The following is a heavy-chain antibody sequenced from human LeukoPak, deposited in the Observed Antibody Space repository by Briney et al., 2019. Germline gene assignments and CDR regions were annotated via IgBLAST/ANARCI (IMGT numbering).Heavy chain of an antibody. CDR1: GASLSNYY. Sequence: SETLSLTCTVSGASLSNYYWSWIRQTPEKGLEWMGHIHSSGGSSYYPSLKSRLTLSIDTSRNQLSLKLPSVTAADTAVYFCARLGSYHDFWGQGALVTVSS. CDR3: ARLGSYHDF. CDR2: IHSSGGS. V-gene: IGHV4-4*09. J-gene: IGHJ4*02. D-gene: IGHD1-26*01.